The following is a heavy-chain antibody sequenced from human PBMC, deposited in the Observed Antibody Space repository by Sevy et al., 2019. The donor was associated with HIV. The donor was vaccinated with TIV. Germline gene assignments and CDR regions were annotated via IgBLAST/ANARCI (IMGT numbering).Heavy chain of an antibody. Sequence: GGSLRLSCAASGFTFSSYAMSWVRQAPGKGLEWVSAISGSGGSTYYADSVKGRFTISRDNSKNTLYLQMNSLRAEDTAVYYCANFIIFGVGPDAFDIWGQGTMVTVSS. D-gene: IGHD3-3*01. J-gene: IGHJ3*02. CDR2: ISGSGGST. CDR1: GFTFSSYA. V-gene: IGHV3-23*01. CDR3: ANFIIFGVGPDAFDI.